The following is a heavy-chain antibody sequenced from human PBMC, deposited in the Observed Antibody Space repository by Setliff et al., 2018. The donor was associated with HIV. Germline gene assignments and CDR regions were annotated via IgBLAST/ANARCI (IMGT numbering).Heavy chain of an antibody. J-gene: IGHJ2*01. V-gene: IGHV4-4*07. CDR2: IYSSGAT. CDR1: GDSFSIHY. D-gene: IGHD3-10*01. Sequence: TLSLTCSVSGDSFSIHYWNWIRQPAGKGLEWIGRIYSSGATSYNPSLRSRVTMSVDTSKNQLSLTLDSMTAADTAVYYCAEDRGYYFDLWGRGILVTVSS. CDR3: AEDRGYYFDL.